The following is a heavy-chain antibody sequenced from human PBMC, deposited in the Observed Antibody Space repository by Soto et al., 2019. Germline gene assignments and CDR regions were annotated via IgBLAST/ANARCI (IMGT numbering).Heavy chain of an antibody. V-gene: IGHV4-39*01. Sequence: SETLSLTCTVSGDSINSSNDYWGWIRHPPGKGLEWIGSIYYSGSTYYNPSLKSRVTISVDMTQNQFSLKLSSVTAADTAVYYCVRRRVTLIVVAYGPVDYWGQGTLVTVSS. CDR1: GDSINSSNDY. D-gene: IGHD3-22*01. J-gene: IGHJ4*02. CDR2: IYYSGST. CDR3: VRRRVTLIVVAYGPVDY.